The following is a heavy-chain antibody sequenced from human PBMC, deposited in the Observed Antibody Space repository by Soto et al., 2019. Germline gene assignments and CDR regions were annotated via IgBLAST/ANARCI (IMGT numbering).Heavy chain of an antibody. CDR1: GFTFSSYG. V-gene: IGHV3-33*01. J-gene: IGHJ5*02. CDR2: IWYDGSNK. CDR3: ARDSSWYDQRWFDP. Sequence: QVQLVESGGGVVQPGGSLRLSCAASGFTFSSYGMHWVRQAPGKGLEWVAVIWYDGSNKYYADSVKGRFTISRDNSKNTLYLQMNSLRAEDTAVYYCARDSSWYDQRWFDPWGQGTLVTVSS. D-gene: IGHD6-13*01.